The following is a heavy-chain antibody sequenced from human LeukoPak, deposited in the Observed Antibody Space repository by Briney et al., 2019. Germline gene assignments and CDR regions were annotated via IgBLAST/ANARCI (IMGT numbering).Heavy chain of an antibody. CDR3: ARGGSGSYLGLDY. CDR2: INTDTGNP. CDR1: GYTFTNYA. V-gene: IGHV7-4-1*02. D-gene: IGHD3-10*01. J-gene: IGHJ4*02. Sequence: ASVKVSCKASGYTFTNYAMSWVRQAPGQGLEWMGWINTDTGNPTYAQGFTGRFVFSLGTSVSTAYLQISNLKAEDTAVYSCARGGSGSYLGLDYWGQGTLVTVSS.